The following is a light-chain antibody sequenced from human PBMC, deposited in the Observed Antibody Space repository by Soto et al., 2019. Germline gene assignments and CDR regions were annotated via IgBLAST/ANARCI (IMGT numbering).Light chain of an antibody. J-gene: IGKJ4*01. CDR1: QSVSSSY. Sequence: EIVLTQSPGTLSLSPGERATLSCRASQSVSSSYLAWYQQKPGQAPRVLIYGASSRATGIPDRFGGSGSGTDFTLTISRLEPEDFAVYYCQQDGSSPLTFGGGTKVDI. CDR2: GAS. CDR3: QQDGSSPLT. V-gene: IGKV3-20*01.